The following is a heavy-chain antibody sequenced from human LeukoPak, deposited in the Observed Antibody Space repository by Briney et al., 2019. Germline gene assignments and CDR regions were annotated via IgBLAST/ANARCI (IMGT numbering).Heavy chain of an antibody. D-gene: IGHD6-19*01. J-gene: IGHJ4*02. CDR1: GGSISGHY. CDR3: ARHTIGEWLTLDY. Sequence: SETLSLTCTVSGGSISGHYWSWIRQPPGKGLEWIGYIYSSGSTNYNPSLRSRVTTSVDTSKNQFSLKLSSVTAADTAVYFCARHTIGEWLTLDYWGQGTLVTVSS. CDR2: IYSSGST. V-gene: IGHV4-59*08.